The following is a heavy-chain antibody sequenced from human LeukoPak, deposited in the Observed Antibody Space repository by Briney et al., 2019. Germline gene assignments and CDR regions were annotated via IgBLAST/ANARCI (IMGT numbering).Heavy chain of an antibody. D-gene: IGHD6-13*01. V-gene: IGHV3-33*01. J-gene: IGHJ4*02. CDR3: ARAGYSSSCWQRGNYFDY. Sequence: GRSLRLSCAAYGFTFSSYGMHWVRQAPGKGLEWVAVIWYDGSNKYYAESVKSRFTISRDNSKNTLYLQMNSLRAEDTAVYYCARAGYSSSCWQRGNYFDYWGQGSLVTVSS. CDR1: GFTFSSYG. CDR2: IWYDGSNK.